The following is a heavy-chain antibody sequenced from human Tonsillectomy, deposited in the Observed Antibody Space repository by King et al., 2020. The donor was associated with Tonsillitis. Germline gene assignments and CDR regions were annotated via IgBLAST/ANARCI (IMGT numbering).Heavy chain of an antibody. D-gene: IGHD2-15*01. CDR3: ARGPGYCSGGSCYLIDF. Sequence: QLVQSGAEVKKSGSSVKVSCKASGGTFSSYSINWVRQAPGQGLEWMGGIIPIFGTANYVQTFQGRVTITADESTRTDYMEVSSLRYEDTAVYYCARGPGYCSGGSCYLIDFWGQGTLVTVSS. CDR1: GGTFSSYS. J-gene: IGHJ4*02. V-gene: IGHV1-69*12. CDR2: IIPIFGTA.